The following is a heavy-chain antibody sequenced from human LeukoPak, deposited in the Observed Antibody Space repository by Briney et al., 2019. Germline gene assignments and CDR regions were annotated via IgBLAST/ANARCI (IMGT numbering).Heavy chain of an antibody. D-gene: IGHD2-15*01. Sequence: SETLSLTCAVYGGSFSGYYWSWIRQPPGKGLEWIGEINHSGSNNYNPSIKSRVTISVDTSKNQFSLKLSSVTAADTAVYYCARRDVVVVARYFDYWGQGTLVTVSS. CDR1: GGSFSGYY. J-gene: IGHJ4*02. CDR3: ARRDVVVVARYFDY. V-gene: IGHV4-34*01. CDR2: INHSGSN.